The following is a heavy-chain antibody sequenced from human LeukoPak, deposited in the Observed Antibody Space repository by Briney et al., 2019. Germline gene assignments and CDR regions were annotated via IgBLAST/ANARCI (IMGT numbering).Heavy chain of an antibody. CDR2: IRYDGSNK. J-gene: IGHJ4*02. CDR1: GFTFNLYG. V-gene: IGHV3-30*02. CDR3: AKGLARITMVRGVIITGNPFDY. Sequence: GGSLRLSCVASGFTFNLYGMHWVRQAPGKGLEWVAFIRYDGSNKYYADSVKGRFTISRDNSKNTLYLQMNSLRAEDTAVYYCAKGLARITMVRGVIITGNPFDYWGQGTLVTVSS. D-gene: IGHD3-10*01.